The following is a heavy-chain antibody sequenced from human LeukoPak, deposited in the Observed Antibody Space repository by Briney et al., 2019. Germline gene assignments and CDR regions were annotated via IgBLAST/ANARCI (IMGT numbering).Heavy chain of an antibody. J-gene: IGHJ4*02. D-gene: IGHD3-16*01. CDR1: EFSFSTHD. Sequence: GGSLRLSCATSEFSFSTHDMYWVRQPPGKGLEWVSSISSSSSYIYYADSVKGRFTISRDNAKNSLYLQMNSLRAEDTAVYYCAGGGDLAGNENDYWGQGTLVTVSS. CDR3: AGGGDLAGNENDY. V-gene: IGHV3-21*01. CDR2: ISSSSSYI.